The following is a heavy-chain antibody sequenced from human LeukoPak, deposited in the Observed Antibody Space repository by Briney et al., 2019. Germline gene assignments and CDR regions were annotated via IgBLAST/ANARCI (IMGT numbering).Heavy chain of an antibody. V-gene: IGHV3-74*01. CDR1: GFAFSTYW. J-gene: IGHJ6*02. CDR2: SNTDGSET. D-gene: IGHD2/OR15-2a*01. Sequence: PGGALRLSCEASGFAFSTYWMHWVRHGPGKGLAWVSRSNTDGSETTYADSVKGRFIISKDNAKNTLYLQMNSLRPEDTAIYYCARDRIEGGLDVWGQGTAVTVSS. CDR3: ARDRIEGGLDV.